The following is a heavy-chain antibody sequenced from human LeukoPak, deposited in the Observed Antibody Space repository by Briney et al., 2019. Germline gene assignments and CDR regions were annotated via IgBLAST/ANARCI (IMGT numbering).Heavy chain of an antibody. Sequence: PSETLSLTCTVSGGSISSYYWSWIRQPPGKGLEWIGYIYYSGSTNYNPSLKSRVTISVDTSKNQFSLKLSSVTAADTAIYYCARDGRAGSLFAYWGQGTLVTVSS. CDR3: ARDGRAGSLFAY. J-gene: IGHJ4*02. D-gene: IGHD6-19*01. CDR2: IYYSGST. V-gene: IGHV4-59*01. CDR1: GGSISSYY.